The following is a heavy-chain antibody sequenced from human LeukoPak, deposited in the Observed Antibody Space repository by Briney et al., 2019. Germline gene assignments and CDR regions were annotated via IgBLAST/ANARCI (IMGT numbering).Heavy chain of an antibody. CDR3: TGRSDKVLSGEYCYYMDV. CDR2: IDRDGRVQ. V-gene: IGHV3-7*01. D-gene: IGHD2/OR15-2a*01. J-gene: IGHJ6*03. CDR1: GFTTHYW. Sequence: GGSLRLSCTASGFTTHYWLNWVRQSPGKGLEWVANIDRDGRVQHYVDSVEGRFTISRDSAKNSLDLQMHSLRAEDTAVYYRTGRSDKVLSGEYCYYMDVWGKGTTVTVSS.